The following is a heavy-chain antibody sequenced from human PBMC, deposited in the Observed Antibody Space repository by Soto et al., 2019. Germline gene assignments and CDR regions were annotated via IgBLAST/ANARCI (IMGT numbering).Heavy chain of an antibody. CDR2: ISYDGYNK. V-gene: IGHV3-30*18. Sequence: QVQLVESGGGVVQPGRSLRLSCAASGFTFSSYGMQWVRQAPGKWLEWVAVISYDGYNKYYADSVNGRFTISRHNSKNTLSLQMNSLRAEDTAVYYCAKAGQQLTNYYYYGMDVWGQGTTVTVSS. J-gene: IGHJ6*02. CDR3: AKAGQQLTNYYYYGMDV. D-gene: IGHD6-13*01. CDR1: GFTFSSYG.